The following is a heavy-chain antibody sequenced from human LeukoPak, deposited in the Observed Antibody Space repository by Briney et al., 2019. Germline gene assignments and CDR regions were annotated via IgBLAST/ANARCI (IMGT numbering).Heavy chain of an antibody. CDR2: IFHSGST. CDR1: SGSIFSSNW. Sequence: SETLSLTCAVSSGSIFSSNWWSWVRQPPGKGLEWIGQIFHSGSTSYSPSLKSRVTISVDKSKNQFSLKLSSVTAADTAVYYCARSHMDPGKFDYWGQGTLVTVSS. D-gene: IGHD3-10*01. J-gene: IGHJ4*02. CDR3: ARSHMDPGKFDY. V-gene: IGHV4-4*02.